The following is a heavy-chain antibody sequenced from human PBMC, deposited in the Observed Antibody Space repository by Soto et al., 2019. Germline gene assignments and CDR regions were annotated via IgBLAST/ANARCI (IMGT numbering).Heavy chain of an antibody. D-gene: IGHD2-8*01. J-gene: IGHJ6*03. V-gene: IGHV4-39*01. CDR2: IYYSGST. CDR1: GGSISSSSYY. Sequence: ASETLSLTCTVSGGSISSSSYYWGWIRQPPGKGLEWIGSIYYSGSTYYNPSLKSRVTISVDTSKNQFSLKLSSVTAADTVVYYCARQNPPHIVLMVYAIYYYYYMDVWGKGTTVTVSS. CDR3: ARQNPPHIVLMVYAIYYYYYMDV.